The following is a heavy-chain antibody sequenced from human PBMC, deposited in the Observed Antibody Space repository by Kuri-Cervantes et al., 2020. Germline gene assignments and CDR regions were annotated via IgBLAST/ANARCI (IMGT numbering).Heavy chain of an antibody. D-gene: IGHD3-10*01. V-gene: IGHV4-38-2*01. Sequence: ESLKISCAVSGYSISSGYYWGWIRQPRGKGVEWWGSIYHSGSTYYNPSLKSRVTISVDKSKNQFSLKLNSVTAADTAVYYCARVGFRTYGSGSENWGQGTLVTVSS. CDR2: IYHSGST. CDR3: ARVGFRTYGSGSEN. CDR1: GYSISSGYY. J-gene: IGHJ4*02.